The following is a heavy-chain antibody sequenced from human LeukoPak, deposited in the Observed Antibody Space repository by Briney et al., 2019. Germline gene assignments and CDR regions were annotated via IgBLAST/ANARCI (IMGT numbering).Heavy chain of an antibody. J-gene: IGHJ4*02. D-gene: IGHD3-16*01. CDR2: ISNSDDTT. CDR1: GFTFNSYA. Sequence: GGSLRLPCAASGFTFNSYALNWVRQAPGKGLEWVSGISNSDDTTYYADSVKGRFTISRDNSKNTLYLQMTSLRAEDTATYFCAKDPTYCAYTSCYWGQGTLVTVSS. CDR3: AKDPTYCAYTSCY. V-gene: IGHV3-23*01.